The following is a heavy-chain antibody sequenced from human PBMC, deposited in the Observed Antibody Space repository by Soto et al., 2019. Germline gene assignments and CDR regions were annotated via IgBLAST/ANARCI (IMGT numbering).Heavy chain of an antibody. J-gene: IGHJ6*02. Sequence: GWSLRLSCAASGFTFSNYNMNWVRQAPGKGLEWVSHIGGARSTAIYYADSVKGRFTVARDNSNNTLFLEMNSLRVEDTAVYYCAREGVAPSAIGHYYYGMDVWGQGTTVTVSS. CDR2: IGGARSTAI. CDR1: GFTFSNYN. D-gene: IGHD2-2*02. V-gene: IGHV3-48*01. CDR3: AREGVAPSAIGHYYYGMDV.